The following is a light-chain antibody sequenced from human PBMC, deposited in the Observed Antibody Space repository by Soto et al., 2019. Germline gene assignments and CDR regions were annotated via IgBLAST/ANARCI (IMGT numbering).Light chain of an antibody. CDR1: QDIKNY. V-gene: IGKV1-33*01. J-gene: IGKJ4*01. Sequence: DIQMTQSPSSLSASVGDRVTITCQASQDIKNYLNWYQQKSGKAPKLLIYDASDLETGVPSRFSGSGSGTDFTFTINSLQPEDIATYYCQQYDNLPLTLGGGTKVDI. CDR2: DAS. CDR3: QQYDNLPLT.